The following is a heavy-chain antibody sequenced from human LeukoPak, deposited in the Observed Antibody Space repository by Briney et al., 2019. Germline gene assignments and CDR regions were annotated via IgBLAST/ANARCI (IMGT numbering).Heavy chain of an antibody. V-gene: IGHV1-18*01. CDR1: GYTFTSYG. CDR3: ARDPDFWSGYYLHYFDY. Sequence: EASVKVSCKASGYTFTSYGISWVRQAPGQGLEWMGWISAYNGNTNYAQKLQGRVTMTTDTSTSIAYMELRSLRSDDTAVYYCARDPDFWSGYYLHYFDYWGQGTLVTVSS. J-gene: IGHJ4*02. D-gene: IGHD3-3*01. CDR2: ISAYNGNT.